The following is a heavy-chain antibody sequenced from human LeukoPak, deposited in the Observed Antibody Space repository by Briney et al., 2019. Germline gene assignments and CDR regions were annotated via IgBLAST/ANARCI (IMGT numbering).Heavy chain of an antibody. J-gene: IGHJ4*02. CDR1: GGSISSYY. V-gene: IGHV4-59*01. CDR2: IYYSGST. D-gene: IGHD6-19*01. CDR3: ARDRKIAVEDFDY. Sequence: SETLSLTCTVSGGSISSYYWSWIRQPPGKGLEWIGYIYYSGSTNYNPSLKSRVTISVDTSKNQFSLKLSSVTAADTAVYYCARDRKIAVEDFDYWGQGTLVTVSS.